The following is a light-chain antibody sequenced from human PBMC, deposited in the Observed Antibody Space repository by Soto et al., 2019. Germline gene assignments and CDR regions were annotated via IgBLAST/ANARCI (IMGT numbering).Light chain of an antibody. CDR2: DVS. CDR1: QSVGSN. Sequence: ERVMTQSPATLSVSPGDRATLSCRASQSVGSNLAWYQQKAGQAPRLLIYDVSTRATGVPVRFGGSGSGTEFTLTISSLQSEDFAVYYCQQYNNWPPWITFGQGTRLEIK. CDR3: QQYNNWPPWIT. J-gene: IGKJ5*01. V-gene: IGKV3-15*01.